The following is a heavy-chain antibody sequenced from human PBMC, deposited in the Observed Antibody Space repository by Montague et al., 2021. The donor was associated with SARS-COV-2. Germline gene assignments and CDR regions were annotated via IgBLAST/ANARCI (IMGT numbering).Heavy chain of an antibody. CDR3: AKLGAYCDDGSCHFDS. CDR1: GFIFSSYE. J-gene: IGHJ4*02. CDR2: ISASGPTT. Sequence: SLRLSCAASGFIFSSYEMNWVRQAPGQGLEWVSLISASGPTTFYADSVKGRFTISRDNSKNMVYLQMSGLRPDDTAVYFCAKLGAYCDDGSCHFDSWGQGTLVTVSS. V-gene: IGHV3-23*01. D-gene: IGHD2-21*01.